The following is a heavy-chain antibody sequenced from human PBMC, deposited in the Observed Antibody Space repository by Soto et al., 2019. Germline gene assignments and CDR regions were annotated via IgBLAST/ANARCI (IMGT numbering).Heavy chain of an antibody. CDR2: ISGSGGST. V-gene: IGHV3-23*01. CDR1: GFTFSSYS. J-gene: IGHJ4*02. Sequence: HPGGSLRLSCAASGFTFSSYSISWVRQAPGKGLEWVSAISGSGGSTYYADSVKGRFTISRDNSKNTLYLQMNSLRAEDTAVYYCAKEGDSSGFYDYWGQGTLVTVSS. CDR3: AKEGDSSGFYDY. D-gene: IGHD6-19*01.